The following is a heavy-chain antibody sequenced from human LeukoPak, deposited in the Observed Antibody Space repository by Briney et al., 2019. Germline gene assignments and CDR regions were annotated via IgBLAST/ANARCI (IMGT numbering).Heavy chain of an antibody. CDR1: GFTFSSYS. CDR3: ARAGDTAMVLDY. J-gene: IGHJ4*02. CDR2: VSSSSSYI. Sequence: GGSLRLSCAASGFTFSSYSMNWVRQAPGKGLEWVSSVSSSSSYIYYADSVKGRFTISRDNAKNSLYLQMNSLRAEDTAVYYCARAGDTAMVLDYWGQGTLVTVSS. D-gene: IGHD5-18*01. V-gene: IGHV3-21*01.